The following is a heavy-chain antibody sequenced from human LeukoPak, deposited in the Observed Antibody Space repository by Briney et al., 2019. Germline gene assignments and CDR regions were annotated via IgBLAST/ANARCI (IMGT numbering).Heavy chain of an antibody. Sequence: PGGSLRLSCAASGFTFSSYEMNSVRQAPGKGLEWVSYISSSGSTIYYADSVKGRFTISRDNARNSVSLLINSLRVDDTAVYYCVRDSGSRSSGIFDYWGQGALVTVSS. CDR3: VRDSGSRSSGIFDY. D-gene: IGHD6-6*01. V-gene: IGHV3-48*03. CDR1: GFTFSSYE. CDR2: ISSSGSTI. J-gene: IGHJ4*02.